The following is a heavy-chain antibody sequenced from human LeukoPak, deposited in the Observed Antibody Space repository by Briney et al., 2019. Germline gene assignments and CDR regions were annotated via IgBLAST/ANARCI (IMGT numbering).Heavy chain of an antibody. CDR2: IYHSGST. CDR3: ARGGGSGYTYDAFDI. J-gene: IGHJ3*02. V-gene: IGHV4-38-2*01. CDR1: GGSFSGYY. Sequence: SETLSLTCAVYGGSFSGYYWGWIRQPPGKGLEWIGSIYHSGSTYYNPSLKSRVTISVDTSKNQFSLKLSSVTAADTAVYYCARGGGSGYTYDAFDIWGQGTMVTVSS. D-gene: IGHD3-22*01.